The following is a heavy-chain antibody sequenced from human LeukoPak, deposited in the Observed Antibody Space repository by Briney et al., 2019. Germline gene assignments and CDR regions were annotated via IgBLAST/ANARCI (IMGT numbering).Heavy chain of an antibody. D-gene: IGHD3-22*01. CDR1: GFTFSNYW. Sequence: PGGSLRLSCAASGFTFSNYWMHWVRQAPGKGLVWVSRINSDGGSTIYVDSVKGRFTISRDKSKNTLHLQMDSLRPEDTAMYYCALTYYFDRRGYSYFDYWGQGALVTVSS. CDR3: ALTYYFDRRGYSYFDY. J-gene: IGHJ4*02. CDR2: INSDGGST. V-gene: IGHV3-74*01.